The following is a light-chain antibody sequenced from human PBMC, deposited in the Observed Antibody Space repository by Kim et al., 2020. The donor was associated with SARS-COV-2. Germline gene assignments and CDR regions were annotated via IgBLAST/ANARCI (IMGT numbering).Light chain of an antibody. J-gene: IGKJ5*01. Sequence: PGQGAPRSGRASQSVSSNLAWYQQKPGQAPRLLIYDASNRATGIPARFSGSGSGTDFTLTISSLEPEDFAVYYCQQRSNWPPKVTFGQGTRLEIK. V-gene: IGKV3-11*01. CDR3: QQRSNWPPKVT. CDR1: QSVSSN. CDR2: DAS.